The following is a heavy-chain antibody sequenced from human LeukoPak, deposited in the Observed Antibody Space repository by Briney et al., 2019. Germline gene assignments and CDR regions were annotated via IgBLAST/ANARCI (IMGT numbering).Heavy chain of an antibody. D-gene: IGHD5-24*01. Sequence: GGSLRLSCAASGFTLSNYWMSWVRQAPGEGLECVAHIRQDGSEKYYVDSVKGRFTVSRDNTKNSLFLQMNSLRAEDTAVYYCVGGGGRDGYFYWGQGTLVTVSS. V-gene: IGHV3-7*01. CDR2: IRQDGSEK. J-gene: IGHJ4*02. CDR1: GFTLSNYW. CDR3: VGGGGRDGYFY.